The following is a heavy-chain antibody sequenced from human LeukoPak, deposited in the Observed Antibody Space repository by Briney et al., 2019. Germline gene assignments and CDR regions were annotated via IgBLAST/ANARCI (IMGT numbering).Heavy chain of an antibody. J-gene: IGHJ4*02. CDR2: INSDGSTT. CDR3: VKVSGSRPGPDY. V-gene: IGHV3-74*01. CDR1: GFTFRSYW. Sequence: AGGSLRLSCAASGFTFRSYWMHWVRQVPGKGLVWVSRINSDGSTTTYGDSVKGRFTTSRDNSKNTLYLQMSSLRAEDTAVYYCVKVSGSRPGPDYWGQGTLVTVSS. D-gene: IGHD1-26*01.